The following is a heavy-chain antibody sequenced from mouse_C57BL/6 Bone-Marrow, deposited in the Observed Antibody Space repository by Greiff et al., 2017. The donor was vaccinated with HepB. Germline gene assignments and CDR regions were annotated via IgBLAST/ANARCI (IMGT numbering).Heavy chain of an antibody. CDR3: ARGEGFAY. V-gene: IGHV1-26*01. Sequence: EVKLVESGPELVKPGASVKISCKASGYTFTDYYMNWVKQSHGKSLEWIGDINPNNGGTSYNQKFKGKATLTVDKSSSTAYMELRSLTSEDSAVYYCARGEGFAYWGQGTLVTVSA. J-gene: IGHJ3*01. CDR1: GYTFTDYY. CDR2: INPNNGGT.